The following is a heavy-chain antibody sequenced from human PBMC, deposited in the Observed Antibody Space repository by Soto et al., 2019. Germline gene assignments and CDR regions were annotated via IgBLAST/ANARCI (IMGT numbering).Heavy chain of an antibody. CDR1: GFTVSRNY. Sequence: GGSLRLSCAASGFTVSRNYMSWVRKAPGKGLEWVSVLYTGGRTEYADSVKGRFTISRDNSKNTLYLQMNSLRAEDTAVYYCARVWEAYHYVMDVWGQGTTVTVSS. D-gene: IGHD1-26*01. V-gene: IGHV3-53*01. CDR2: LYTGGRT. J-gene: IGHJ6*02. CDR3: ARVWEAYHYVMDV.